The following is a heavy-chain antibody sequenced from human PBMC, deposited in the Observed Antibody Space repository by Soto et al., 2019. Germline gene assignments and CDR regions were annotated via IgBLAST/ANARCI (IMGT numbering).Heavy chain of an antibody. V-gene: IGHV3-23*01. Sequence: PGGSLRLSCAASGFTFSTYAMNWVRQAKGKGMEWVSAISGSGSRTYYADSVKGRFTISRDNSENTLYLQMNSLRADDTAVYYCAKLIAVADTGYWGQGTLVTFSS. CDR1: GFTFSTYA. CDR3: AKLIAVADTGY. D-gene: IGHD6-13*01. CDR2: ISGSGSRT. J-gene: IGHJ4*02.